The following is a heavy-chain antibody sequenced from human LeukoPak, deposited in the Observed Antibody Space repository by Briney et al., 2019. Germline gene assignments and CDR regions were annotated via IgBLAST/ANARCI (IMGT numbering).Heavy chain of an antibody. CDR1: GFTFNSYG. V-gene: IGHV3-30*03. CDR2: ITYDGSTR. D-gene: IGHD3-22*01. Sequence: GGSLRLSCVGSGFTFNSYGMHWVRQAPGKGLQWVAAITYDGSTRYHADSVKGRFTISRDNSKDTLYLQMNSLKIEDTATYYCARVRRYSQYESGGYYADSWGQGTLVTVSS. J-gene: IGHJ5*01. CDR3: ARVRRYSQYESGGYYADS.